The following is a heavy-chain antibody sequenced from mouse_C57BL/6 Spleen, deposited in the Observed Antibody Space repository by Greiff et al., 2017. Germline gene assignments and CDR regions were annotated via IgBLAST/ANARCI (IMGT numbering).Heavy chain of an antibody. CDR1: GYTFTSYW. Sequence: VQVVESGAELAKPGASVKLSCKASGYTFTSYWMHWVKQRPGQGLEWIGYINPSSGYTKYNQKFKDKATLTADKSSSTAYMQLRSLTYEDSAVXYCARMEEEWAYWGQGTLVTVSA. J-gene: IGHJ3*01. CDR3: ARMEEEWAY. D-gene: IGHD1-3*01. V-gene: IGHV1-7*01. CDR2: INPSSGYT.